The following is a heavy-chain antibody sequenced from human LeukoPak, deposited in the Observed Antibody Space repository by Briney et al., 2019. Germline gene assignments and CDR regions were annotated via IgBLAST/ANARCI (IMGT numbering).Heavy chain of an antibody. J-gene: IGHJ4*02. D-gene: IGHD4-11*01. Sequence: PGGSLRLSCAASGFTFSSYWMSWVRQAPGKGLEWVANIKQDGSEKYYVDSVKGRFTISRDNVKNSLYLQMNSLRAEDTAVYYCARGADYSPTDFDYWGQGTLVTVSS. CDR2: IKQDGSEK. V-gene: IGHV3-7*01. CDR3: ARGADYSPTDFDY. CDR1: GFTFSSYW.